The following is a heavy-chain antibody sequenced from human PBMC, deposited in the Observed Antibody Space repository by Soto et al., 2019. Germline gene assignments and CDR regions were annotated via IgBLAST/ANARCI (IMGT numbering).Heavy chain of an antibody. D-gene: IGHD6-13*01. CDR2: VSSIGDST. CDR3: ARDLYSNNWPRIFGV. Sequence: EVQLLESGGGLVQPGGSLRLSCAASGFTFGSYAMSWVRQAPGKGLEWVSSVSSIGDSTYYADSVKGRFTISRDNSKNTLHLQLNSLRAEDTAVYYCARDLYSNNWPRIFGVWGQGTLVTVSS. J-gene: IGHJ4*02. V-gene: IGHV3-23*01. CDR1: GFTFGSYA.